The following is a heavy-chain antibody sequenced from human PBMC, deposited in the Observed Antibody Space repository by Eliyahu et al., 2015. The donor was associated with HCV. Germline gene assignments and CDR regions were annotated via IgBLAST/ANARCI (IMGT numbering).Heavy chain of an antibody. CDR2: IYYSGST. CDR3: ARVAGTEGLDY. CDR1: GGSISSGGYX. V-gene: IGHV4-31*03. D-gene: IGHD6-13*01. Sequence: QVQLQESGPGLVKPSQTLSLTCTVXGGSISSGGYXWSWIRQHPGKGLEWIGYIYYSGSTYYNPSLKSRVTISVDTSKNQFSLKLSSVTAADTAVYYCARVAGTEGLDYWGQGTLVTVSS. J-gene: IGHJ4*02.